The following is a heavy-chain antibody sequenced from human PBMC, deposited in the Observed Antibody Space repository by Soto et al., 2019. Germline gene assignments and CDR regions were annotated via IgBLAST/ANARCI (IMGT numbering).Heavy chain of an antibody. Sequence: GGSLRLSCAASGFTFSTYSVNWVRQAPGKGLEWISYISDNSSVIYYADAVKGRFTISRDNAKNSLYLQMNSLRDEDTAVYYCARDRDAYCSKGICSGPYFDYWGQGTLVTVSS. V-gene: IGHV3-48*02. CDR1: GFTFSTYS. CDR3: ARDRDAYCSKGICSGPYFDY. D-gene: IGHD2-8*01. CDR2: ISDNSSVI. J-gene: IGHJ4*02.